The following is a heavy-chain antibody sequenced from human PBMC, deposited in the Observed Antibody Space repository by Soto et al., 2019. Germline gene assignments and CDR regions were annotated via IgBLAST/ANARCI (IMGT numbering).Heavy chain of an antibody. CDR1: GYTFTSYY. CDR2: INPSGGST. Sequence: GASVKVSCKASGYTFTSYYMHCVRQAPGQGLEWMGIINPSGGSTSYAQKFQGRVTMTRDTSTSTVYMELSSLRSEDTAVYYCARVGCSGGSCYNSLLYYFDYWVQGTLVTVSS. CDR3: ARVGCSGGSCYNSLLYYFDY. J-gene: IGHJ4*02. D-gene: IGHD2-15*01. V-gene: IGHV1-46*01.